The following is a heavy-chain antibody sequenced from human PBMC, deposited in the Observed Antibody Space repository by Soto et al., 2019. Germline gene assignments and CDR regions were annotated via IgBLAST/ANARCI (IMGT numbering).Heavy chain of an antibody. D-gene: IGHD6-19*01. CDR3: ARVRSGWGIDY. J-gene: IGHJ4*02. Sequence: QLHLQESGSGLVKPSQTLSLTCAVSGGPISSGGYSWSWIRQQPGKGLNYIGYIYHSGSTYYNPSLKSRVTITVDRSKNQFSLKLSSVTAADTAVYYCARVRSGWGIDYWGQGTLVTVSS. CDR1: GGPISSGGYS. V-gene: IGHV4-30-2*01. CDR2: IYHSGST.